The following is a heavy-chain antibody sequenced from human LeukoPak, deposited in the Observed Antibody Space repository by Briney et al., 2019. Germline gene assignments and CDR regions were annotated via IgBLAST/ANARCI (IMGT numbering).Heavy chain of an antibody. D-gene: IGHD3-3*01. V-gene: IGHV4-31*03. Sequence: SETLSLTCTDSGGSISSGGYYWSWIRQHPGKGLEWIGYIYYSGSTHYNPSLKSRVTISVDTSKNQFSLKLSSVTAADTAVYYCARGSYYDFWSGYYDHYYFDYWGQGTLVTVSS. CDR1: GGSISSGGYY. CDR2: IYYSGST. J-gene: IGHJ4*02. CDR3: ARGSYYDFWSGYYDHYYFDY.